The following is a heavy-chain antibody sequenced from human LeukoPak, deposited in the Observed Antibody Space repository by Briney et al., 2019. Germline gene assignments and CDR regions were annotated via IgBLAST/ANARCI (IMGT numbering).Heavy chain of an antibody. CDR2: ISGSGGST. CDR3: AKDPAFIWSGSRDYFDY. V-gene: IGHV3-23*01. J-gene: IGHJ4*02. Sequence: PGGSLRLSCAASGFTFSSYAMSWVRQAPGKGLEWVSAISGSGGSTYYADSVKGRFTISRDNSKNTLYLQMDSLRAEDTAVYYCAKDPAFIWSGSRDYFDYWGQGTLVTVSS. D-gene: IGHD3-3*01. CDR1: GFTFSSYA.